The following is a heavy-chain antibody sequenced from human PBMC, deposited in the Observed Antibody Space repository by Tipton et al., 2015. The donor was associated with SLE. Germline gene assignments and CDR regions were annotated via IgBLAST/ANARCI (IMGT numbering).Heavy chain of an antibody. CDR2: IYSAGST. CDR1: GFSFTSYA. CDR3: AKDTDFDY. J-gene: IGHJ4*02. Sequence: SLRLFCAASGFSFTSYAINWVRQAPGRGLEWVSLIYSAGSTSYADSVKGRFTVSRDTSKNTLYLQMNSLRAEDTAVYYCAKDTDFDYWGQGSLVTVSS. V-gene: IGHV3-23*03.